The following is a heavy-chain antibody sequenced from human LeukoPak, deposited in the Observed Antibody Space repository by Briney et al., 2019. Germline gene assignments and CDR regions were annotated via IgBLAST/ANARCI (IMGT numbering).Heavy chain of an antibody. CDR1: GFSFSNAW. Sequence: KAGGSLRLSCAASGFSFSNAWMSWVRQAPGKGLEWVSYISSSGSTIYYADSVKGRFIISRDNAKNSLYLQMNSLRAEDTAAYYCARGSLYGDYAVDYWGQGTLVTVSS. D-gene: IGHD4-17*01. CDR3: ARGSLYGDYAVDY. J-gene: IGHJ4*02. V-gene: IGHV3-48*04. CDR2: ISSSGSTI.